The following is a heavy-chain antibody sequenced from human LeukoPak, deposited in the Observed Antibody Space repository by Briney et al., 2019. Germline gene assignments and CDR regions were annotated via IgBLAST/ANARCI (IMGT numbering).Heavy chain of an antibody. CDR3: ARREYYYDSSGYSPYYFDY. J-gene: IGHJ4*02. CDR2: IYYSGST. V-gene: IGHV4-39*01. CDR1: GGSISSSSYY. Sequence: SETLSLTCTVSGGSISSSSYYWGWIRQPPGKGLEWIGSIYYSGSTYYNPTLKSRVTISVDTSKNQFSLKLSSVTAADTAVYYCARREYYYDSSGYSPYYFDYWGQGTLVTVSS. D-gene: IGHD3-22*01.